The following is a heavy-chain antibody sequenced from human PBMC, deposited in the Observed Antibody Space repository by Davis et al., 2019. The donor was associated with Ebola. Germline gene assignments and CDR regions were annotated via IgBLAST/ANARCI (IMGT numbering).Heavy chain of an antibody. CDR1: GFTFSSYG. CDR2: ISYDGSNK. Sequence: GESLKISCAASGFTFSSYGMHWVRQALGKGLEWVAVISYDGSNKYYADSVKGRFTISRDNSKNTLYLQMNSLRAEDTAVYYCARDPKFYYDFWSGYSFDYWGQGTLVTVSS. D-gene: IGHD3-3*01. J-gene: IGHJ4*02. V-gene: IGHV3-30*03. CDR3: ARDPKFYYDFWSGYSFDY.